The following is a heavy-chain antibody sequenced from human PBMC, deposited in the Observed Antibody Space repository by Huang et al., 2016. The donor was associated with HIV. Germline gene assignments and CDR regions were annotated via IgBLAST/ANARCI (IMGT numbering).Heavy chain of an antibody. J-gene: IGHJ2*01. CDR1: GGSVSGYY. CDR3: ARSRYFQARTWSFDL. V-gene: IGHV4-34*01. D-gene: IGHD1-1*01. CDR2: INDGGAA. Sequence: QVQLQQWGAGLLKPSETLSLTCAVHGGSVSGYYWSWIRQSPGKGLDWICEINDGGAAHYSPSLNRRVTRAMDASRNQFFLRLRSVTAADTGLYFCARSRYFQARTWSFDLWGRGSLVTVSS.